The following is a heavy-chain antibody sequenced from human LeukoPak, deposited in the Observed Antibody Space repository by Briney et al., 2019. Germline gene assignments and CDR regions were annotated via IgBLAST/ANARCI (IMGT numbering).Heavy chain of an antibody. D-gene: IGHD5-18*01. V-gene: IGHV4-39*01. CDR2: IYYSGST. J-gene: IGHJ4*02. Sequence: PSETLSLTCTVSGGSISSSSYYWGWIRQPPGKGLEWIGSIYYSGSTYYNPSLKSRVTISVDTSKNQFSLKLSSVTAADTAVYYRARQRGGYSYGYFDYWGQGTLVTVSS. CDR1: GGSISSSSYY. CDR3: ARQRGGYSYGYFDY.